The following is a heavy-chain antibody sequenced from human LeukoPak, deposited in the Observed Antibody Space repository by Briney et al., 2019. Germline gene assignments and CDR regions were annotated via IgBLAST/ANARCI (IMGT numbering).Heavy chain of an antibody. J-gene: IGHJ4*02. CDR3: AKDARTYYDFWSGYPPHDY. Sequence: GRSLRLSCVASGFTFSSYGMHWVRQAPGKGLEWVAVISYDGSNKYYADSVKGRFTISRDNSKNTLYLQMNSLRAEDTAVYYCAKDARTYYDFWSGYPPHDYWGQGTLVTVSS. V-gene: IGHV3-30*18. CDR2: ISYDGSNK. D-gene: IGHD3-3*01. CDR1: GFTFSSYG.